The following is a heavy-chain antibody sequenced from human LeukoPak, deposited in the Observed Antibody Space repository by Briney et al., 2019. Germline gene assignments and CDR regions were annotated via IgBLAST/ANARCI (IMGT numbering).Heavy chain of an antibody. V-gene: IGHV4-39*01. Sequence: SQTLSLTCTVSGGSFTINGYFCGWIRQPPGNGLEWIGSISYSGSTYYNPSLKSRVTISVDTSKNQFSLKLRSVTAADTAVYHCARGISYYFGMDVWGQGTTVTVSS. J-gene: IGHJ6*02. CDR3: ARGISYYFGMDV. CDR1: GGSFTINGYF. D-gene: IGHD3-10*01. CDR2: ISYSGST.